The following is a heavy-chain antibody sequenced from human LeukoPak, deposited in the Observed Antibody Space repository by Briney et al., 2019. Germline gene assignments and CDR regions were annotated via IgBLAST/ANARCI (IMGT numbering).Heavy chain of an antibody. D-gene: IGHD1-7*01. CDR1: GYTFTGYY. Sequence: ASVKVSCKASGYTFTGYYMHWVRQAPGQGLEWMGRINPNSGGTNYAQKFQGRVTMTRDTSISTAYMELSRLRSDDTAVYYCVSALELELRLLSYWGQGTLVTVSS. V-gene: IGHV1-2*06. CDR3: VSALELELRLLSY. J-gene: IGHJ4*02. CDR2: INPNSGGT.